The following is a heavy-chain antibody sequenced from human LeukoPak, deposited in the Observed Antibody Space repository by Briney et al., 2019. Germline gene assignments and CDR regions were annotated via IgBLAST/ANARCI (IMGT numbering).Heavy chain of an antibody. Sequence: GESLKISCKGSGYSFTSYWIGWARQMPGKGLEWMGIIYPGDSDTRYSPSFQGQVTISADKSISTAYLQWSSLKASDTAMYYSARPSKNYDFWSGLPGYWGQGTLVTVSS. CDR2: IYPGDSDT. J-gene: IGHJ4*02. CDR1: GYSFTSYW. V-gene: IGHV5-51*01. D-gene: IGHD3-3*01. CDR3: ARPSKNYDFWSGLPGY.